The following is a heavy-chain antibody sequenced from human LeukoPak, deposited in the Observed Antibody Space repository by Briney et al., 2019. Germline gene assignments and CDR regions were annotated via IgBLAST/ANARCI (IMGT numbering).Heavy chain of an antibody. CDR3: ARGRDYGDALGAFDI. Sequence: SETLSLTCTVSGGSISSSSYYWGWIRQPPGKGLEWIGSIYYSGSTYYNPSLKSRVTISVDTSKNQFSLKLSSVTAADTAVYYCARGRDYGDALGAFDIWGQGTMVTVSS. CDR2: IYYSGST. V-gene: IGHV4-39*07. CDR1: GGSISSSSYY. J-gene: IGHJ3*02. D-gene: IGHD4-17*01.